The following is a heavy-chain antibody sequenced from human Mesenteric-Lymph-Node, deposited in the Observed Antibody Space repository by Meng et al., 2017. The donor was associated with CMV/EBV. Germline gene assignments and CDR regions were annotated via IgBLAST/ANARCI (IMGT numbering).Heavy chain of an antibody. J-gene: IGHJ4*02. V-gene: IGHV3-23*01. D-gene: IGHD1-1*01. Sequence: GGSLRLSCAASGFTFSSYAMSWVRQAPGKGLEWISTIHGGGVYTYYADSVRGRFTISRDNSKNTLYLQMDSLRAEDTAIYYCAKDLSGWNLDCWGQGTLVTVSS. CDR2: IHGGGVYT. CDR1: GFTFSSYA. CDR3: AKDLSGWNLDC.